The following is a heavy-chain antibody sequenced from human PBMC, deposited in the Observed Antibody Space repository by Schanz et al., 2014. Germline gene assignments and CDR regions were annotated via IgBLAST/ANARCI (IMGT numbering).Heavy chain of an antibody. CDR2: ISYHGSER. D-gene: IGHD3-16*01. Sequence: QVQLVESGGGVVQPGRSLRLSCAGSGFSFSDYGMHWVRQAPGRGLEWVAVISYHGSERYYADSVKGRFTISRDNSKNTLYLQMNSLRSEDTAVYYCTRDRGALINHNDALDLWGQGTMVSVSS. V-gene: IGHV3-30*03. CDR1: GFSFSDYG. J-gene: IGHJ3*01. CDR3: TRDRGALINHNDALDL.